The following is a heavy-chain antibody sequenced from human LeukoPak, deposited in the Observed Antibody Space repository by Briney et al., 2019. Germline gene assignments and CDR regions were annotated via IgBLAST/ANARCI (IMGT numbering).Heavy chain of an antibody. Sequence: GGSLRLSCTASGFSFSGHWMHWARQLPGKGLVWVSRISPTGSTTSYADSVKGRFTVSRDNAKNTLFLQMNSLRAEDTAMYYCAKGTKPVMTIPDYWGQGILVTVSS. CDR1: GFSFSGHW. V-gene: IGHV3-74*01. CDR3: AKGTKPVMTIPDY. D-gene: IGHD1/OR15-1a*01. J-gene: IGHJ4*02. CDR2: ISPTGSTT.